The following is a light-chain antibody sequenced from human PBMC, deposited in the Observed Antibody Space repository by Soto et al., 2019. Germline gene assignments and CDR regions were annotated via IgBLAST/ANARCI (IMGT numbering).Light chain of an antibody. CDR1: QSVDRY. Sequence: EVVLTQSPDTLSLSPWETATLSCRASQSVDRYVAWYQQKVGQAPRLLIYGASSRATGIPPRFSASGSGTDFTLTISSLEPEDFAVYYCQQRSNWPPITFGQGTRLEIK. CDR3: QQRSNWPPIT. J-gene: IGKJ5*01. V-gene: IGKV3-11*01. CDR2: GAS.